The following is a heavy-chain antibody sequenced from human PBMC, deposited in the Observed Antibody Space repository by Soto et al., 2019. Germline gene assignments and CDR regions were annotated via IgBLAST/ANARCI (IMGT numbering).Heavy chain of an antibody. J-gene: IGHJ4*02. CDR3: ARVALDVTTDY. CDR2: INHSGST. V-gene: IGHV4-34*01. D-gene: IGHD4-4*01. CDR1: GGTFSGYY. Sequence: SETLSLTCAVYGGTFSGYYWSWIRQPPGKGLEWIGEINHSGSTNYNPSLKSRVTISVDTSKNQFSLKLSSVTAAETAVYYCARVALDVTTDYWGQGTLVTVSS.